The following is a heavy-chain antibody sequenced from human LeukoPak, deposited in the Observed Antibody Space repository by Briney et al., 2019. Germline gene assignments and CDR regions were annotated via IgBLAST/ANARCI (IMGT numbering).Heavy chain of an antibody. J-gene: IGHJ4*02. D-gene: IGHD3-22*01. V-gene: IGHV1-2*02. Sequence: GASVKVSCKASGYTFTRYYMHWVRQAPGQGLEWMGWIDPNSGGTNYAQKFQDRVTMTRDTSISTAYMELSRLRSDDTAVYYCARVLLTYYFDSSGYYDYWGQGTLVTVSS. CDR1: GYTFTRYY. CDR3: ARVLLTYYFDSSGYYDY. CDR2: IDPNSGGT.